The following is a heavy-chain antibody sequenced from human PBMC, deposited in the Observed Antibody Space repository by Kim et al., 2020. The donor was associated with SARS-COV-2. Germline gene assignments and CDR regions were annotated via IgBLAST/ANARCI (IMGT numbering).Heavy chain of an antibody. Sequence: GGSLRLSCAASGFTFSSYGMHWVRQAPGKGLEWVAVISYDGSNKYYADSVKGRFTISRDNSKNTLYLQMNSLRAEDTAVYYCAKELNDYYGSGSYYNPLGYWGQGTLVTVSS. J-gene: IGHJ4*02. D-gene: IGHD3-10*01. CDR2: ISYDGSNK. CDR3: AKELNDYYGSGSYYNPLGY. V-gene: IGHV3-30*18. CDR1: GFTFSSYG.